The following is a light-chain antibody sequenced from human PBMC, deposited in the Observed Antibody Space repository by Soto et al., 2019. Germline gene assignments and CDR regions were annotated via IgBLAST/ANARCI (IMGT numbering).Light chain of an antibody. CDR2: SNN. V-gene: IGLV1-44*01. CDR3: AAWDDSLNGVI. J-gene: IGLJ2*01. CDR1: SSNIGSHT. Sequence: QSALTQPPSASGTPGQRITISCSGSSSNIGSHTVNWHQQVPGTAPKLLIYSNNERPSGVPDRFSGSKSGTSASLAISGLQSGDEADYYCAAWDDSLNGVIFGGGTQLTVL.